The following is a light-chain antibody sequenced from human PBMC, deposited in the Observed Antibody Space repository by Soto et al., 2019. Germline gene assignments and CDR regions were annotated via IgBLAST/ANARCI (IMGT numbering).Light chain of an antibody. CDR1: SSDDGGYNY. Sequence: QSVLTQPPSASGSPGQSVTISCTGTSSDDGGYNYVSWYQQYPGRAPKLMIYEVTKRPSGVPDRFSGSKSGNTASLTVSGLQAEAEADYYCSSYAASNNFYFVFGGGTKLTVL. J-gene: IGLJ3*02. V-gene: IGLV2-8*01. CDR2: EVT. CDR3: SSYAASNNFYFV.